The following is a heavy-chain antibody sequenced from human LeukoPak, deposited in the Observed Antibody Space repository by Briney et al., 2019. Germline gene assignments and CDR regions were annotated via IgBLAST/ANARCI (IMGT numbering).Heavy chain of an antibody. D-gene: IGHD2-2*01. Sequence: PGGSLRLSCAASGFTFSSYAMSWVRQAPGKGLEWVSAISGSGGSTYYADSVKGRSTISRDNSKNTLYLQMNSLRAEDTAVYYCAGGGVVVPAAMVRYYYYGMDVWGKGTTVTVSS. CDR1: GFTFSSYA. CDR2: ISGSGGST. J-gene: IGHJ6*04. V-gene: IGHV3-23*01. CDR3: AGGGVVVPAAMVRYYYYGMDV.